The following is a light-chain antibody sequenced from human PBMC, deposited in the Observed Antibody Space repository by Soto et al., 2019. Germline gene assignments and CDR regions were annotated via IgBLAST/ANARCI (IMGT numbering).Light chain of an antibody. J-gene: IGKJ1*01. CDR3: QQDYSYPRT. Sequence: AIRMTQSPSSLSASTGDRVTITCRASQGISSYLAWYQQKPGKAPKLLIYAASTLQSGVPSRFSGSGSGTDFTLTISRLQSEDFATYYCQQDYSYPRTFGQGNKVEI. CDR1: QGISSY. V-gene: IGKV1-8*01. CDR2: AAS.